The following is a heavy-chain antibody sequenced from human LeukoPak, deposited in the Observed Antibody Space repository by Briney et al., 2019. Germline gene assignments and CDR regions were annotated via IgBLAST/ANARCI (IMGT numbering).Heavy chain of an antibody. CDR1: GYTFTGYY. J-gene: IGHJ6*02. CDR3: ARVGYSSSWLSYYYYYGMDV. V-gene: IGHV1-2*02. CDR2: INPNSGGT. D-gene: IGHD6-13*01. Sequence: GASVKVSCKASGYTFTGYYMHWVRQAPGQGLEWMGWINPNSGGTNYAQKFQGRVTMTRNTSISTAYMELSSLRSEDTAVYYCARVGYSSSWLSYYYYYGMDVWGQGTTVTVSS.